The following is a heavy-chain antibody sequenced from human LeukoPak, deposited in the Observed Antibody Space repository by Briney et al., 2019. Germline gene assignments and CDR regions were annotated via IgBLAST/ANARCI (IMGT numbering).Heavy chain of an antibody. CDR1: GGSISSSSYY. CDR3: ARDLGGAHYDFWSGPFDYYYYMDV. D-gene: IGHD3-3*01. Sequence: SETLSLTCTVSGGSISSSSYYWGWIRQPPGKGLEWIGYIYYSGSTYYNPSLKSRVTISVDTSKNQFSLKLSSVTAADTAVYYCARDLGGAHYDFWSGPFDYYYYMDVWGKGTTVTVSS. J-gene: IGHJ6*03. V-gene: IGHV4-39*07. CDR2: IYYSGST.